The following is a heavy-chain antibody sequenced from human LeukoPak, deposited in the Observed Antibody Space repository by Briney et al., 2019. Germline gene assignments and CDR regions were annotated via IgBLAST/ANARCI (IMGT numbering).Heavy chain of an antibody. CDR2: ITGSSTWT. CDR1: GFTFGTFG. V-gene: IGHV3-23*01. CDR3: TRELVSSGTGYFDL. J-gene: IGHJ2*01. D-gene: IGHD3-10*01. Sequence: GGSLRLSCEASGFTFGTFGMAWVRQSPGKGLQWVSGITGSSTWTYYAASVKGRFAVSRDNSQNTLHLQMNSLRADDTAVYYCTRELVSSGTGYFDLWGRGTLVTVSS.